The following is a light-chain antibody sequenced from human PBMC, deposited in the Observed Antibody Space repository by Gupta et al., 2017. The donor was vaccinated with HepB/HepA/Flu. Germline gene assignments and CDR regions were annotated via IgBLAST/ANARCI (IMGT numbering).Light chain of an antibody. J-gene: IGLJ2*01. CDR2: DVS. CDR3: TSYCHTTHIV. Sequence: SAVIPVASASASPGQSFTISCTGTSTDIGGYEYVSWYQQHPGKAPKLLIYDVSRRPSGFASRFSASKSGITATLTISVLQAEDEADYYCTSYCHTTHIVFGGGTKLTVL. V-gene: IGLV2-14*03. CDR1: STDIGGYEY.